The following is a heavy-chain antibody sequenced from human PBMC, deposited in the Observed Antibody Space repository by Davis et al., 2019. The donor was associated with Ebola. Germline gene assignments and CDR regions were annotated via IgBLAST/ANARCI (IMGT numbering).Heavy chain of an antibody. CDR1: GFTFDDYA. Sequence: SLKISCAASGFTFDDYAMHWVRQAPGKGLEWVSGISWNSGSIVYADSVKGRFTISRDNAKNSLYLQMNSLRAEDTALYYCTKGENPYSSGWYYFDYWGQGTLVTVSS. V-gene: IGHV3-9*01. J-gene: IGHJ4*02. D-gene: IGHD6-19*01. CDR2: ISWNSGSI. CDR3: TKGENPYSSGWYYFDY.